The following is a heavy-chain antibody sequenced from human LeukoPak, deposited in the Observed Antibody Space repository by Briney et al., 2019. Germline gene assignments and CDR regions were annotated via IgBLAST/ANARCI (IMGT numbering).Heavy chain of an antibody. D-gene: IGHD3-10*01. CDR3: AKDSELLRFGTSGGFDP. Sequence: PGGSLRLSCAASGFTLSSYAMSWVRQAPGKGLEWVSAISGSGGSTYYADSVKGRFTISRDNSKNTLYLQMNSLRAEDTAVYYCAKDSELLRFGTSGGFDPWGQGTLVTVSS. V-gene: IGHV3-23*01. CDR1: GFTLSSYA. J-gene: IGHJ5*02. CDR2: ISGSGGST.